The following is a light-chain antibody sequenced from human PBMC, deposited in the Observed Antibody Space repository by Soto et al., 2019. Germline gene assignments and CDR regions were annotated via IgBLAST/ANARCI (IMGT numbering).Light chain of an antibody. CDR1: SSNIGSNT. CDR3: AAWDDSLTGQV. V-gene: IGLV1-44*01. CDR2: SNN. Sequence: QSVLTQPPSASGTPGQRVTISCSGSSSNIGSNTVNWYLQLPGTAPKLLIYSNNQRPSGVPDRFSGSKSGTSASLAISGLQSEDYVDYSCAAWDDSLTGQVFGTGTNVNVL. J-gene: IGLJ1*01.